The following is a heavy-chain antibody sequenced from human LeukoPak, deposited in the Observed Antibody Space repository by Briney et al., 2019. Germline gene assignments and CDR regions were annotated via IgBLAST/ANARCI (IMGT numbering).Heavy chain of an antibody. CDR1: GYTFTSYG. D-gene: IGHD1-1*01. CDR3: ARRQGTTLSFDY. CDR2: INAYNGNT. V-gene: IGHV1-18*01. Sequence: ASVKVSCKVSGYTFTSYGFSWVRQAPGQGLEWMGWINAYNGNTNYAQKLQGRVTMTTDTSTSTAYMELRSLRFDDTAVYYCARRQGTTLSFDYWGQGTLVTVSS. J-gene: IGHJ4*02.